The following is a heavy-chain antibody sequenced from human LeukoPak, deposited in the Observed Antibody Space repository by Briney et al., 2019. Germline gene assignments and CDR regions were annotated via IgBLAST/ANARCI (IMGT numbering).Heavy chain of an antibody. CDR2: ISSSSSTI. J-gene: IGHJ4*02. CDR3: ARGGYYDSSGRNFDY. D-gene: IGHD3-22*01. Sequence: GGSLRLSCAASGFTFSSYSMNWVRQAPGKGLEWVSYISSSSSTIYYADSVKGRFTISRDNAKNSLYLQMNSLRAEDTAVYYCARGGYYDSSGRNFDYWGQGTLVTVSS. CDR1: GFTFSSYS. V-gene: IGHV3-48*04.